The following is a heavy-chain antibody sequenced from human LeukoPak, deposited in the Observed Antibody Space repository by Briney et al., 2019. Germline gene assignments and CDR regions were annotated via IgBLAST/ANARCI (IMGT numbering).Heavy chain of an antibody. Sequence: SETLSLTCTVSGGSISSYYWSWIRQPPGKGLEWIGYIYYSGSTNYNPSLKSRVTISVDTSKNQFSLKLSSGTAADTAVYCCARLPYYYGMDVWGQGTTVTVSS. CDR1: GGSISSYY. CDR2: IYYSGST. J-gene: IGHJ6*02. V-gene: IGHV4-59*08. CDR3: ARLPYYYGMDV.